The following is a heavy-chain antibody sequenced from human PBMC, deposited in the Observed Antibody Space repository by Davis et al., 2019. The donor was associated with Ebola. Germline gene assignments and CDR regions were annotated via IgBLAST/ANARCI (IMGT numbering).Heavy chain of an antibody. J-gene: IGHJ5*02. CDR3: ARMENWFDP. D-gene: IGHD3-3*01. Sequence: SETLSLTCTVSGGSISSSSYYWGWIRQPPGKGLEWIGSMYYNGINYYNPSLKSRVSIAVDTSKNQFSLRLTSVTAADTAVYYCARMENWFDPWGQGTLVTVSS. V-gene: IGHV4-39*01. CDR1: GGSISSSSYY. CDR2: MYYNGIN.